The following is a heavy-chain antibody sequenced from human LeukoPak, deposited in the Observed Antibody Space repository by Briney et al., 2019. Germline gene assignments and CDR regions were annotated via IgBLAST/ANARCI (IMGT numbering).Heavy chain of an antibody. CDR1: GFTFSRFS. CDR2: ISSSNNTI. Sequence: GGSLRLSCAASGFTFSRFSMNWVRQAPGKGLEWVSYISSSNNTIDYADSVKGRFSISRDNAKNSLYLQMKSLRDEDTAVYYCAREDGGKADIWGQGTMVTVSS. V-gene: IGHV3-48*02. CDR3: AREDGGKADI. D-gene: IGHD4-23*01. J-gene: IGHJ3*02.